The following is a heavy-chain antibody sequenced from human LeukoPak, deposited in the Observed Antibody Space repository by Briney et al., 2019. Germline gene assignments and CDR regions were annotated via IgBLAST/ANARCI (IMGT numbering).Heavy chain of an antibody. J-gene: IGHJ4*02. CDR1: GFTFSNAW. Sequence: PGGSLRLSCAASGFTFSNAWMSWVRQAPGKGLEWVSYISSSGSTIYYADSVKGRFTISRDNAKNSLYLQMNSLRAEDTAVYYCVRDGITVAGDYWGQGTLVTVSS. D-gene: IGHD6-19*01. CDR2: ISSSGSTI. CDR3: VRDGITVAGDY. V-gene: IGHV3-11*04.